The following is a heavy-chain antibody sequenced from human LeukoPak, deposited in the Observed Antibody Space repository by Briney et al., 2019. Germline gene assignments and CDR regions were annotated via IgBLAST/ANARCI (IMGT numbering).Heavy chain of an antibody. J-gene: IGHJ4*02. D-gene: IGHD1-26*01. CDR1: GDSVSSNSAA. CDR2: TYYRSKWYN. Sequence: KTSQTLSLTCAISGDSVSSNSAAWNWIRQSPSRGLEWLGRTYYRSKWYNDYAVSVKSRITINPDTSKNQFSLQLNSVTPEDTAVYYCARGTTPWELQENYYFDYWGQGTLVTVSS. V-gene: IGHV6-1*01. CDR3: ARGTTPWELQENYYFDY.